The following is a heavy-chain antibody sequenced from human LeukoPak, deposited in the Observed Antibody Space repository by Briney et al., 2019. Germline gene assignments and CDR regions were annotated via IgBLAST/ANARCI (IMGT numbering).Heavy chain of an antibody. D-gene: IGHD4-17*01. V-gene: IGHV3-30*18. CDR2: ISYDGSNK. Sequence: GRSLRLSCAASGFTFSSYGMHWVRQAPGKGLEWVAVISYDGSNKYYADSVKGRFTISRDNSKNTLYLQMNSLRAADTAVYYCAKDSEPDYGDYGYFDYWGQGTLVTVSS. CDR1: GFTFSSYG. CDR3: AKDSEPDYGDYGYFDY. J-gene: IGHJ4*02.